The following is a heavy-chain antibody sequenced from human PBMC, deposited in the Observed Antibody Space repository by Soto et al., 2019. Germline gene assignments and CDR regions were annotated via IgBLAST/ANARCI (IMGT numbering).Heavy chain of an antibody. J-gene: IGHJ5*02. CDR2: IYDSGDT. V-gene: IGHV4-59*01. CDR3: AREADPLFCSGSSCYGGWFDP. Sequence: KPSETLSLTCTVSGGSISNYYRTWIRQTPGKGLEWIGYIYDSGDTYYNPSLRSRVTISDHTSKNQFSLKLSSISAADTAVYYCAREADPLFCSGSSCYGGWFDPWGRGTLVTVSS. CDR1: GGSISNYY. D-gene: IGHD2-15*01.